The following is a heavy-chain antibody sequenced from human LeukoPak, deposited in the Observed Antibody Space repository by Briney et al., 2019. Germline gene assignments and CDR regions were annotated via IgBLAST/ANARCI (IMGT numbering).Heavy chain of an antibody. CDR2: IGTIGDT. J-gene: IGHJ6*04. V-gene: IGHV3-13*01. Sequence: PGGSLRLSCAVSGFTFNDMHWVRQVAGKGLEWVSSIGTIGDTFYPGSVKGRFTISRENAKNSLYLQMNSLRAGDTAVHYCARATVIGTVPVPGFLDVWGKGTQVTVSS. CDR1: GFTFND. CDR3: ARATVIGTVPVPGFLDV. D-gene: IGHD6-19*01.